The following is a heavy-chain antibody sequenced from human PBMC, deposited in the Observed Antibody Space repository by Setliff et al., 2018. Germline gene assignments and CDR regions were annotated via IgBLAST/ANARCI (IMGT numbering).Heavy chain of an antibody. Sequence: SETLSLTCAVYGGSFSGYYWNWIRQPPGKGLEWIGEINHSGSTNYNPSLKSRVTISVDTSKNQFSLKLSSVTAADTAVYYCTSVLNSVSDAFDVWGQGTVVTVSS. D-gene: IGHD1-26*01. CDR1: GGSFSGYY. CDR3: TSVLNSVSDAFDV. J-gene: IGHJ3*01. V-gene: IGHV4-34*01. CDR2: INHSGST.